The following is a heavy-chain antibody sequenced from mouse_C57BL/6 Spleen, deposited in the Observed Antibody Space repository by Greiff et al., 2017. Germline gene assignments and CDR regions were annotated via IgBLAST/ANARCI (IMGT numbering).Heavy chain of an antibody. CDR3: ARRGYYGSSSYYFDY. CDR2: INPSTGGT. J-gene: IGHJ2*01. V-gene: IGHV1-43*01. Sequence: EVKLMESGPELVKPGASVKISCKASGYSFTGYYMHWVKQSSEKSLEWIGEINPSTGGTSYNQKFKGKATLTVDKSSSTAYMQLKSLTSEDSAVYYCARRGYYGSSSYYFDYWGQGTTLTVSS. D-gene: IGHD1-1*01. CDR1: GYSFTGYY.